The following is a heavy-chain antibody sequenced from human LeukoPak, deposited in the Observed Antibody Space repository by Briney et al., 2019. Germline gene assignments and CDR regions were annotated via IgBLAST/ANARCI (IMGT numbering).Heavy chain of an antibody. CDR3: ARDPHLPNIEFDF. CDR1: GYTFTGYY. Sequence: WASVKVSSKASGYTFTGYYIHWVREAPGQGLGWVGWINPNTGGTNYAQKFQSRVTMTRVTSISTAYMELSRLRSDDTAVYYCARDPHLPNIEFDFRGQGTLVTASS. J-gene: IGHJ4*02. CDR2: INPNTGGT. V-gene: IGHV1-2*02.